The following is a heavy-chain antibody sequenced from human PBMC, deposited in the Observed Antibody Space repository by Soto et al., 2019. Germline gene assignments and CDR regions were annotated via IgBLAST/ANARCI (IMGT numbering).Heavy chain of an antibody. V-gene: IGHV5-51*01. CDR3: ARSMFYSDGSNYSPFDY. CDR1: GYSFTSYW. J-gene: IGHJ4*02. D-gene: IGHD3-22*01. Sequence: PGESLKISCKGSGYSFTSYWIGWVRQMPGKGLEWMGIIYPGDSDTRYSPSFQGQVTISADASKNQFSLRLSSVTAADTAVYYCARSMFYSDGSNYSPFDYWGQGTLVTVSS. CDR2: IYPGDSDT.